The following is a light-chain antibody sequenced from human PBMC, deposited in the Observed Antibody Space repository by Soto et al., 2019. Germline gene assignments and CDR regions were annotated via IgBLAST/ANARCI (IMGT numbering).Light chain of an antibody. Sequence: QSVLTQPPSASGSPGQSVTISCTGASSDFGGTNYVSWYQQHPGKAPKLMIFEVTTRPSGVPDRFSGSKSGNTASLTVSGLQAEDEAGYYCTSYAGSYADVVFGGGTKVTVL. V-gene: IGLV2-8*01. CDR1: SSDFGGTNY. J-gene: IGLJ2*01. CDR2: EVT. CDR3: TSYAGSYADVV.